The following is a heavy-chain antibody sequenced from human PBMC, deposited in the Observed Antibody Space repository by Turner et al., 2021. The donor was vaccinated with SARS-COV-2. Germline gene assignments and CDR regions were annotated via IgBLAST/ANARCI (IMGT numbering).Heavy chain of an antibody. D-gene: IGHD3-22*01. CDR1: GGSISSSSYY. J-gene: IGHJ5*02. CDR3: ATDYYDSSGYYYGGWFDP. CDR2: IYYSGST. V-gene: IGHV4-39*02. Sequence: QLQLQESGPGLVKPSETLSLTGTVAGGSISSSSYYWGWIRQPPGKGLEWIGSIYYSGSTYYNPSLKSRVTISVDTSKNQFSLKLSSVTAADTAVYYCATDYYDSSGYYYGGWFDPWGQGTLVTVSS.